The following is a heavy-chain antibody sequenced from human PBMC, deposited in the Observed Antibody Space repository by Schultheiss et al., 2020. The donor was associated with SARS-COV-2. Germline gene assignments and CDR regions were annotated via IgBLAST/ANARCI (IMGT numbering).Heavy chain of an antibody. D-gene: IGHD2-15*01. V-gene: IGHV4-59*12. CDR2: IYYSGST. CDR3: ARLGYCSGGSCYSKGDY. Sequence: SETLSLTCTVSGGSISSYYWSWIRQHPGKGLEWIGYIYYSGSTNYNPSLKSRVTISVDTSKNQFSLKLSSVTAADTAVYYCARLGYCSGGSCYSKGDYWGQGTLVTVSS. CDR1: GGSISSYY. J-gene: IGHJ4*02.